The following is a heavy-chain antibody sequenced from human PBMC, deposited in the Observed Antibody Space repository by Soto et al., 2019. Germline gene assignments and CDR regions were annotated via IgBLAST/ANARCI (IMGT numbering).Heavy chain of an antibody. Sequence: GASVKVSCKASGGTFSSYAISWVRQAPGQGLEWMGGIIPIFGTANYAQKFQGRVTITADKSTSTAYMELSSLRSEDTAVYYCARGNLGYCSSTSCYTFPYYYYGMDVWGQGTTVTVSS. CDR2: IIPIFGTA. CDR3: ARGNLGYCSSTSCYTFPYYYYGMDV. CDR1: GGTFSSYA. V-gene: IGHV1-69*06. J-gene: IGHJ6*02. D-gene: IGHD2-2*02.